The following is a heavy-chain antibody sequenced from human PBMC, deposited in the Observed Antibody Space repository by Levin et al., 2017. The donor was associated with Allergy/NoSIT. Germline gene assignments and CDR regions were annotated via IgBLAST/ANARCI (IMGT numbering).Heavy chain of an antibody. CDR1: GFTFSSYA. CDR2: ISGSGDNT. J-gene: IGHJ6*02. Sequence: GGSLRLSCAASGFTFSSYAMRWVRQAPGKGLEWVSAISGSGDNTYYADSVKGRFTISRDNSKNTLSLQMNSLRAEDTAVYYCAKEGVRAEAGTGGFGYYYYGMDVWGQGTTVTVSS. D-gene: IGHD6-13*01. V-gene: IGHV3-23*01. CDR3: AKEGVRAEAGTGGFGYYYYGMDV.